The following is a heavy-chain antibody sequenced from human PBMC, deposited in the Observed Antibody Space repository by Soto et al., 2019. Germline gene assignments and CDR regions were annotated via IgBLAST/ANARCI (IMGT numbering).Heavy chain of an antibody. CDR2: IDPEDGEK. J-gene: IGHJ5*02. CDR1: GYTLTELS. D-gene: IGHD3-3*01. V-gene: IGHV1-24*01. Sequence: GASVKVSCKFSGYTLTELSMHWVRQAPGKGLEWMGSIDPEDGEKMYAXXXQXXXXXXXXXXXXXXYMELSSLRFEDTAVYYCATDLWSGNTEWSVDPWGQGTLVTVSS. CDR3: ATDLWSGNTEWSVDP.